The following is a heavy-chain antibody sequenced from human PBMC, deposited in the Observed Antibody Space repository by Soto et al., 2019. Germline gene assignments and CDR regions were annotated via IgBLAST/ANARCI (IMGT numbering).Heavy chain of an antibody. CDR3: AVYGYGVSAAAS. CDR1: GYTFTSYA. CDR2: INAGNGNT. V-gene: IGHV1-3*01. D-gene: IGHD5-18*01. J-gene: IGHJ5*02. Sequence: ASVKVSCKASGYTFTSYAMHWVRQAPGQRLEWMGWINAGNGNTKYSQKFQGRVTITRDTSASTAYMELNSLRPEDTAVYYCAVYGYGVSAAASWGQGTLVTVSS.